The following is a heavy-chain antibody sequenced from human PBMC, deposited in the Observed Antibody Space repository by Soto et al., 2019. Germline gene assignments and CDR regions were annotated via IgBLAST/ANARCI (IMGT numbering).Heavy chain of an antibody. D-gene: IGHD3-9*01. J-gene: IGHJ4*02. CDR3: ARVSKYYDILTGYQYYFDY. V-gene: IGHV1-18*01. Sequence: ASVKVSCKASGYTFTSYGISWVRQAPGQGLEWMGWISAYNGNTNYVQKLQGRVTMTTDTSTSTAYIELRSLRSDDTAVYYCARVSKYYDILTGYQYYFDYWGQGTLVTVSS. CDR2: ISAYNGNT. CDR1: GYTFTSYG.